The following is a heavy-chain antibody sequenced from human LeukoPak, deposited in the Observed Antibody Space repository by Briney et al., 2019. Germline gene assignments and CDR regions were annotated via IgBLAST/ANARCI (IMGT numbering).Heavy chain of an antibody. V-gene: IGHV1-2*02. D-gene: IGHD2-15*01. CDR1: GYTFTGDY. Sequence: ASVKVSCKASGYTFTGDYMHWVRQAPGQGLEWMGWINPNSGGTNYAQKFQGRVTMTRDTSISTAYMELSRLRSDDTAVFYCARAGSSSRWVNDYWGQGTLVTVFS. J-gene: IGHJ4*02. CDR3: ARAGSSSRWVNDY. CDR2: INPNSGGT.